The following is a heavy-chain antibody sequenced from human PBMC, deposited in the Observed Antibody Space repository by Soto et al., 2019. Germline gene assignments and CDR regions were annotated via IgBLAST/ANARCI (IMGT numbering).Heavy chain of an antibody. Sequence: EVQLVESGGGLVQPGGSLRLSCAASGFTFSDHYMDWVRQAPGKGLEWVGRSKNKADSYTTEYAASVKGRFTISRDGSKNSLFLQMNSLKPEDTAVYYCTVWGSGNDFGAAWGQGILFTVSS. J-gene: IGHJ4*02. CDR1: GFTFSDHY. V-gene: IGHV3-72*01. D-gene: IGHD3-10*01. CDR2: SKNKADSYTT. CDR3: TVWGSGNDFGAA.